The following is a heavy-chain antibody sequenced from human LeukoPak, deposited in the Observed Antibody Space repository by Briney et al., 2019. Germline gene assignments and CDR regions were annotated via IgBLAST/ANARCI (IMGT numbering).Heavy chain of an antibody. CDR1: GFTFSNYW. CDR3: ATSSYSGSYFDY. D-gene: IGHD1-26*01. CDR2: ISYDGSNK. J-gene: IGHJ4*02. Sequence: GGSLRLSCAASGFTFSNYWMSWVRQAPGKGLEWVAVISYDGSNKYYADSVKGRFTISRDNSKNTLYLQMNSLRAEDTAVYYCATSSYSGSYFDYWGQGTLVTVSS. V-gene: IGHV3-30*03.